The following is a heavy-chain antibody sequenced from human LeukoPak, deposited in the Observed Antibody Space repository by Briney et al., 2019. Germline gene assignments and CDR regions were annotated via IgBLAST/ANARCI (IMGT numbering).Heavy chain of an antibody. Sequence: GASVKVSCKASGYTFTSYYMHWVRQAPGRGLEWIGIIDPSGGSTSHAQKFQGRVTMTRDTSTSTVYMELSSLRSEDTAVYYCARAPRPTVTTRGWWFDPWGQGTLVTVSS. CDR2: IDPSGGST. D-gene: IGHD4-17*01. CDR1: GYTFTSYY. V-gene: IGHV1-46*01. J-gene: IGHJ5*02. CDR3: ARAPRPTVTTRGWWFDP.